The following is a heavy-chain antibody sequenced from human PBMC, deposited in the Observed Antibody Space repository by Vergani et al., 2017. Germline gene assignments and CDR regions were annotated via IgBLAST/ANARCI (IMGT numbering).Heavy chain of an antibody. CDR2: IYYSGST. V-gene: IGHV4-39*01. J-gene: IGHJ4*02. CDR1: GGSISSSSYY. CDR3: ARGPIAAAGTGGY. Sequence: QLQLQESGPGLVKPSETLSLTCTVSGGSISSSSYYWGWIRQPPGKGLVWIGSIYYSGSTYYNPSLKSRVTISVDTSKNQFSLKLSSVTAADTAVYYCARGPIAAAGTGGYWGQGTLVTVSS. D-gene: IGHD6-13*01.